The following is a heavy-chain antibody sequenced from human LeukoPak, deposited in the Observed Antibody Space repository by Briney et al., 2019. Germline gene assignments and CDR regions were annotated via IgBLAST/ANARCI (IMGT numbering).Heavy chain of an antibody. CDR3: ARDVWFDP. CDR2: IYYSGST. Sequence: SETLSLTCTVSGGSISSYYWSWIRQPPGKGLEWIGYIYYSGSTNYNPSLKSRVTISVDTSKNQFSLKLSSVTAADTAVYYCARDVWFDPWGQGTLVTVSS. V-gene: IGHV4-59*12. CDR1: GGSISSYY. J-gene: IGHJ5*02.